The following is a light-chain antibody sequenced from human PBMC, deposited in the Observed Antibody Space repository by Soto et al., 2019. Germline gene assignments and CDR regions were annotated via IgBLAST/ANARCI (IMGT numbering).Light chain of an antibody. J-gene: IGKJ5*01. CDR1: QSCRSN. CDR3: QQYDNWPPL. V-gene: IGKV3-15*01. CDR2: GAS. Sequence: EIVMTQSPGILSVSPGERATLSCRATQSCRSNLACSQQKPGQAPRLLIYGASTRATGIPGRFSGSGSGTDFTLTISSLHSEDFAVYYCQQYDNWPPLFGQGTRLEIK.